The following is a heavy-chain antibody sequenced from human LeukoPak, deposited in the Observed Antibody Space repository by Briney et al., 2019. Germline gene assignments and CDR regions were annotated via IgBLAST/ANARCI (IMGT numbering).Heavy chain of an antibody. CDR2: TYYSGST. Sequence: SETLSLTCTVSGGSISITTSYWGWIRQPPGEGLEWVASTYYSGSTYYNPSLRSRVAISIDTSKNQFSLRLSSVTAADTAVYYCARRNHYFDYWGQGALVTVSS. CDR3: ARRNHYFDY. V-gene: IGHV4-39*01. CDR1: GGSISITTSY. J-gene: IGHJ4*02.